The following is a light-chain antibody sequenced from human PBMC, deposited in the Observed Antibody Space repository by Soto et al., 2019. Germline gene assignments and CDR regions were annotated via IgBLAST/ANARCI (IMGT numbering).Light chain of an antibody. Sequence: EIVMTQSPATLSVSPGERATLSCRASQSVCSNLAWYQQKPGQAPRLLIYGASTRATGIPARFSGSGSGTEFSLTISSLQSEDFAVYYCQQYNNWPLTFGAGTKVEIK. CDR3: QQYNNWPLT. V-gene: IGKV3-15*01. J-gene: IGKJ4*01. CDR2: GAS. CDR1: QSVCSN.